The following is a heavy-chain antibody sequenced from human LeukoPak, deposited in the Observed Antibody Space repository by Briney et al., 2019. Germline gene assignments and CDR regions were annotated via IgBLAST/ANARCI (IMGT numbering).Heavy chain of an antibody. CDR1: GYTFTSYG. Sequence: ASVKVSCKASGYTFTSYGISWVRQAPGQGLEWMGWISAYNGNTNYAQKLQGRVTMTTDTSTSTAYMELRSLRSDDTAVYYCAREERFLESSHYDYWGQGTLVTVSS. CDR2: ISAYNGNT. J-gene: IGHJ4*02. D-gene: IGHD3-3*01. CDR3: AREERFLESSHYDY. V-gene: IGHV1-18*01.